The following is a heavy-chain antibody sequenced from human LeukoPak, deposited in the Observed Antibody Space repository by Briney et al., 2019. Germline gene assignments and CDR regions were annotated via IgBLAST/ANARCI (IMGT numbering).Heavy chain of an antibody. D-gene: IGHD6-19*01. J-gene: IGHJ4*02. CDR1: GFTFSCCA. CDR3: AKKGGSSGRYDYLDY. Sequence: PGRSLRLSCAASGFTFSCCAIHWVRQAPGRGLEWVAVISSDENTKFYADSVKGRFTVYRDNSKKMVWLQMNSLRAEDTAVYYCAKKGGSSGRYDYLDYWGQGTLVTVSS. V-gene: IGHV3-30-3*02. CDR2: ISSDENTK.